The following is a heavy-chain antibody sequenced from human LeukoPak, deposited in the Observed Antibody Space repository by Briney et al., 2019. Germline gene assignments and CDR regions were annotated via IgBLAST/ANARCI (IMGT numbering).Heavy chain of an antibody. J-gene: IGHJ5*02. CDR2: INPKSGAT. Sequence: ASVKVSCKASGYTFTDYYMYWVRQAPGQGLEWMGWINPKSGATNYAQSFQGRVALTTDTSISTAFMELSNLRPDDTAIYFCARSVTYNWFDPWGQGTRVTVSS. D-gene: IGHD2-21*02. CDR3: ARSVTYNWFDP. V-gene: IGHV1-2*02. CDR1: GYTFTDYY.